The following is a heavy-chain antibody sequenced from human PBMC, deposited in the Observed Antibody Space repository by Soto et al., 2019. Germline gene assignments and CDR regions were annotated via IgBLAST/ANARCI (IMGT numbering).Heavy chain of an antibody. J-gene: IGHJ3*02. CDR3: ARADIVVVVAATEIDAFDI. Sequence: ASVKVSCKASGYTFTSYGISWVRQAPGQGLEWMGWISAYNGNTNYAQKLQGRVTMTTDTSTSTAYMELRSLRSDDTAVYYWARADIVVVVAATEIDAFDIWGQGTMVTVSS. D-gene: IGHD2-15*01. CDR1: GYTFTSYG. V-gene: IGHV1-18*01. CDR2: ISAYNGNT.